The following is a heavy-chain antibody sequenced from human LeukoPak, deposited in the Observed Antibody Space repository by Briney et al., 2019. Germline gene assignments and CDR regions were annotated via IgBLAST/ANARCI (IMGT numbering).Heavy chain of an antibody. CDR3: ARVQLWLGDAFDI. D-gene: IGHD5-18*01. CDR2: IYYSGST. CDR1: GGSISSGDYY. V-gene: IGHV4-30-4*01. J-gene: IGHJ3*02. Sequence: SETLSLTCTVSGGSISSGDYYWSWIRQPPGKGLEWIGYIYYSGSTYYNPSLKSRVTISVDTSENQFSLKLSSVTAADTAVYYCARVQLWLGDAFDIWGQGTMVTVSS.